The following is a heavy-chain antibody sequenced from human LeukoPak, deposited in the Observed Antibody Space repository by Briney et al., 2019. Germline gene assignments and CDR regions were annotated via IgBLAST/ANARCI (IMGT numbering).Heavy chain of an antibody. CDR1: GGSISSYY. J-gene: IGHJ3*02. CDR2: IYYSGST. Sequence: SETLSLTCTVPGGSISSYYWSWIRQPPGKGLEWIGYIYYSGSTNYNPSLKSRVTISVDTSKNQFSLKLSSVTAADTAVYYCASRSPAHAFDIWGQGTMVTVSS. V-gene: IGHV4-59*01. CDR3: ASRSPAHAFDI.